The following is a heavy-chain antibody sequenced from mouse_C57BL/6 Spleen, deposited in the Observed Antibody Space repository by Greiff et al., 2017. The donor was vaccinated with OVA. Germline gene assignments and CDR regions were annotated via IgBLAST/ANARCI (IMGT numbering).Heavy chain of an antibody. CDR2: IYPGSGST. Sequence: QVQLKHPGAELVKPGASVKMSCKASGYTFTSYWITWVKQRPGQGLEWIGDIYPGSGSTNYNEKFKSKATLTVDTSSSTAYMQLSSLTSEDSAVYYCARNDYYYFDYWGQGTTLTVSS. V-gene: IGHV1-55*01. CDR3: ARNDYYYFDY. J-gene: IGHJ2*01. CDR1: GYTFTSYW. D-gene: IGHD2-4*01.